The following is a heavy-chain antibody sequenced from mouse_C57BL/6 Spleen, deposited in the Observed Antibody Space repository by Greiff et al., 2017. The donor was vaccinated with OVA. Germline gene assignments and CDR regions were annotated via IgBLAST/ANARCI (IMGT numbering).Heavy chain of an antibody. Sequence: EVKVVDSGGGLVKPGGSLKLSCAASGFTFSDYGMHWVRQAPEKGLEWVAYISSGSSTIYYADTVKGRFTISRDNAKNNLFLQMTSLRSEDTAMYYCARGAAQSYAMDYWGQGTSVTVSS. D-gene: IGHD3-2*02. CDR1: GFTFSDYG. J-gene: IGHJ4*01. CDR3: ARGAAQSYAMDY. CDR2: ISSGSSTI. V-gene: IGHV5-17*01.